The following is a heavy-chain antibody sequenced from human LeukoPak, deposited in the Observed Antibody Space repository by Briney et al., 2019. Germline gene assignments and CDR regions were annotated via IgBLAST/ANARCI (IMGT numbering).Heavy chain of an antibody. V-gene: IGHV1-8*01. J-gene: IGHJ4*02. D-gene: IGHD2-15*01. CDR3: ARVHCSGGSCYGEVFDY. CDR1: GYTFTSYD. Sequence: GASVKVSCKASGYTFTSYDINWVRQATGQGLEWMGWMNPNSGNTGYAQKFQGRVTMTRNTSISTAYMELSSLRSEDTAMYYCARVHCSGGSCYGEVFDYWGQGTLVTVSS. CDR2: MNPNSGNT.